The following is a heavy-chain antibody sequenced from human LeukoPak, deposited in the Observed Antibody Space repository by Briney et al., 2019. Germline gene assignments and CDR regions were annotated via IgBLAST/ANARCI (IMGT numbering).Heavy chain of an antibody. Sequence: VASVKVSCKASGGTFSSYAISWVRQAPGQGLEWMGRIIATFGTTNYAQKFQGRVTITTDESTSTAYMELSSLRSEDTAVYYCARGRGTIFGVVNDNWFDPWGQGTLVTVSS. CDR2: IIATFGTT. V-gene: IGHV1-69*05. CDR1: GGTFSSYA. J-gene: IGHJ5*02. CDR3: ARGRGTIFGVVNDNWFDP. D-gene: IGHD3-3*01.